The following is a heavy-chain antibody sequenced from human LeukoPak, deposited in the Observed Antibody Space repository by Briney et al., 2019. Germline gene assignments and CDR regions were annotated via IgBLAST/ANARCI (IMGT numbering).Heavy chain of an antibody. J-gene: IGHJ5*02. CDR1: GYTFTGYY. CDR3: ARGGIVVVPAAYNWFDP. CDR2: INPNSGGT. Sequence: GASVKVSCKASGYTFTGYYMHWVRQAPGRGLEWMGWINPNSGGTNYAQKFQGRVTMTRDTSISTAYMELSRLRSDDTAVYYCARGGIVVVPAAYNWFDPWGQGTLVTVSS. V-gene: IGHV1-2*02. D-gene: IGHD2-2*01.